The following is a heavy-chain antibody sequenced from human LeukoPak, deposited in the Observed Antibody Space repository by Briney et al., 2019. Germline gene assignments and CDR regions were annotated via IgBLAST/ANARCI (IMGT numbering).Heavy chain of an antibody. Sequence: ASVKVSCKVSGYTLTELSMHWVRQAPGQGLEWMGGFDPEDGETIYAQKFQGRVTMTEDTSTDTAYMELSSLRSEDTAVYYCATEYCSSTSCRFDYWGQGTLVTVSS. J-gene: IGHJ4*02. CDR1: GYTLTELS. V-gene: IGHV1-24*01. CDR3: ATEYCSSTSCRFDY. CDR2: FDPEDGET. D-gene: IGHD2-2*01.